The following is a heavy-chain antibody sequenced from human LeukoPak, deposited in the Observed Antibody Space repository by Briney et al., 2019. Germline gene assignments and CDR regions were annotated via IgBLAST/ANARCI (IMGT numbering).Heavy chain of an antibody. D-gene: IGHD6-13*01. J-gene: IGHJ4*02. V-gene: IGHV5-51*01. CDR3: ARHSSSYYFFDY. CDR1: GYTFTSSW. Sequence: GDSLKISCKGSGYTFTSSWIAWVRQMPGKDLEWMGIIYPRDSDTRYSPSFQGQVTMSADKSISTAYLQWSSLKASDTAMYYCARHSSSYYFFDYWGQGTLVTVS. CDR2: IYPRDSDT.